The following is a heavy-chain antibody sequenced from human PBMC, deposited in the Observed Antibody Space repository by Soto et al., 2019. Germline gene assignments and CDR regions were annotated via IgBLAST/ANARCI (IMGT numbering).Heavy chain of an antibody. Sequence: LTISCEASGYTFSSYWIAWVRQMPGRGLECIGIIYPGDSDVRYSPSFQGQVTISADKSISTAYLQWSSLKSSDSGIYYCARQSSRGLSDNLVFESWGQGTLVTVSS. J-gene: IGHJ4*02. CDR1: GYTFSSYW. V-gene: IGHV5-51*01. CDR3: ARQSSRGLSDNLVFES. CDR2: IYPGDSDV. D-gene: IGHD2-8*02.